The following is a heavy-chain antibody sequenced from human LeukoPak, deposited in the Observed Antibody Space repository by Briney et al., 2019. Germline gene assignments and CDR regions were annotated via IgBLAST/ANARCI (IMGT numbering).Heavy chain of an antibody. CDR1: GGSISSSSYY. CDR3: AREVVVYYGSGSYQDY. CDR2: IYYSGST. D-gene: IGHD3-10*01. Sequence: SETLSLTCTVSGGSISSSSYYWGWIRQPPGKGLEWIGSIYYSGSTYYNPSLKSRVTISVDTSKNQFSLKLSSVTAADTAVYYCAREVVVYYGSGSYQDYWGQGTLVTVSS. V-gene: IGHV4-39*07. J-gene: IGHJ4*02.